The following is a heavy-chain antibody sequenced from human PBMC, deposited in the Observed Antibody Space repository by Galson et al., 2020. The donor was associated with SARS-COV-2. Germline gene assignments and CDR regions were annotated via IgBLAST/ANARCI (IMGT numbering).Heavy chain of an antibody. CDR2: ISLTSSYI. CDR1: GFTFSDYY. V-gene: IGHV3-11*06. CDR3: ARQESSGWPPDY. D-gene: IGHD6-25*01. Sequence: GGSLRLSCAASGFTFSDYYMTWLRQAPGKGLEWISYISLTSSYIDYADSVKGRFTISRDNAQNSVYLQMNSLRAEDTAVYYCARQESSGWPPDYWCQGTLVTVSS. J-gene: IGHJ4*02.